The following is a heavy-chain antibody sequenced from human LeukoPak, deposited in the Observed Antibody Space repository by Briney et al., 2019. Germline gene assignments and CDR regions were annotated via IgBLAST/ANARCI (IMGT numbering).Heavy chain of an antibody. D-gene: IGHD6-19*01. CDR2: ISGSGGST. V-gene: IGHV3-23*01. CDR3: AKVRQWLDYYFDY. Sequence: GGSLRLSCAASGFNFSSYAMSWVRQAPGKGLEWVSAISGSGGSTYYADSVKGRFTISRDNSKNTLYLQMNSLRAEDTAVYYCAKVRQWLDYYFDYWGQGTLVTVSS. J-gene: IGHJ4*02. CDR1: GFNFSSYA.